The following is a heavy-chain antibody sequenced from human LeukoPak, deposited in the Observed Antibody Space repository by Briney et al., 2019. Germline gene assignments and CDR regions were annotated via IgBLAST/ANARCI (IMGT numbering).Heavy chain of an antibody. V-gene: IGHV4-39*01. D-gene: IGHD1-26*01. J-gene: IGHJ4*02. CDR3: AKSGGYGLIDY. CDR2: IYSSGST. CDR1: GASVSGSPYY. Sequence: PSETLSLTCTVSGASVSGSPYYWGWIRQPPGKGLEWIGSIYSSGSTYYNASLQSRVTISIETSKNQISLRLNSVTAAVTAIYYCAKSGGYGLIDYWGQGTLVTVSS.